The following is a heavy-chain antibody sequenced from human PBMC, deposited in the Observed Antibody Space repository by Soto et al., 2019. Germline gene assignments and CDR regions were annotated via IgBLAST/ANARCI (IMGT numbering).Heavy chain of an antibody. J-gene: IGHJ6*02. CDR3: ARGSVASAAEPTGMDV. Sequence: ASVKVSCKASGYTFTAYYIHWVRQAPGQEFEWMGWIRPNGGSTDFAREFQGRFTMTWDTSISTAYMDLSSLRSDDTAVYYCARGSVASAAEPTGMDVWGQGTTVTVSS. CDR2: IRPNGGST. D-gene: IGHD6-13*01. V-gene: IGHV1-2*02. CDR1: GYTFTAYY.